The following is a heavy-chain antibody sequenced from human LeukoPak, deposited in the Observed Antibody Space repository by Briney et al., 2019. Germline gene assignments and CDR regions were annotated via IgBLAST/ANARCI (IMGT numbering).Heavy chain of an antibody. CDR3: ARDHCSGGSCCPLANWFDP. V-gene: IGHV1-2*02. CDR2: INPNSGGT. CDR1: GYTFTGYY. D-gene: IGHD2-15*01. Sequence: ASVKVSCKASGYTFTGYYTHWVRQAPGQGLEWMGWINPNSGGTNYAQKFQGRVTMTRDTSISTAYMELSRLRSDDTAVYYCARDHCSGGSCCPLANWFDPWGQGTLVTVSS. J-gene: IGHJ5*02.